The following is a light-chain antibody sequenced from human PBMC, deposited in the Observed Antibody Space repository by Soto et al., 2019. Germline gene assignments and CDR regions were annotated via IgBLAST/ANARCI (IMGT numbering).Light chain of an antibody. V-gene: IGLV2-14*01. J-gene: IGLJ1*01. CDR2: EVN. Sequence: QSVLTLPASVSGSTGQSITISCTGTTRYVGVSNFVSWYKQHPGKAPQLVIDEVNYRPSGVSHRFSSSKSGNTASRTISGLQAEDEADYYCSSYTTSNSYGCGTGTKVTAL. CDR3: SSYTTSNSYG. CDR1: TRYVGVSNF.